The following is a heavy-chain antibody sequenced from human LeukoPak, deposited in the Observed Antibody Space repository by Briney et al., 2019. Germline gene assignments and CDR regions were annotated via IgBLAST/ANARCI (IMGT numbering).Heavy chain of an antibody. CDR2: IYYSGST. D-gene: IGHD3-10*01. V-gene: IGHV4-39*01. J-gene: IGHJ4*02. Sequence: PSETLSLTCTVSCVSISSSSYYWGWIRQPPGKGLEWIGSIYYSGSTYYNPSLKSRVTISVDTSKNQFSLQLSSVTAADTAVYYCARQSRRSYYYGSGSYYNYWGQGTLVTVSS. CDR3: ARQSRRSYYYGSGSYYNY. CDR1: CVSISSSSYY.